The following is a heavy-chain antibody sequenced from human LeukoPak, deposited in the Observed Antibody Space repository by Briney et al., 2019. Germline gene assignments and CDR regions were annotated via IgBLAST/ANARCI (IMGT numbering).Heavy chain of an antibody. CDR2: ISGSGSTV. J-gene: IGHJ5*01. D-gene: IGHD4-23*01. CDR3: ARDRGNSDPGDWFDS. Sequence: GGSLRLSCAASGFTFSDYYMSWIRQAPGKGLEWVSYISGSGSTVYYAASVRGRFTISRDNAKNSLFLQMNSLRAEDTAVYYCARDRGNSDPGDWFDSWGQGALVTVSS. V-gene: IGHV3-11*01. CDR1: GFTFSDYY.